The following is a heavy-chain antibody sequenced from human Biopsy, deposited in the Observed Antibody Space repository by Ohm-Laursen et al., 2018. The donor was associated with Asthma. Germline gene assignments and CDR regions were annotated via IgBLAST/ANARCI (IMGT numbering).Heavy chain of an antibody. D-gene: IGHD1-26*01. CDR2: ISFDGTNR. Sequence: RSLRLSCAASGFTFKAYGMHWVRQAPGKGLDWVAVISFDGTNRNYTDSVRGRFTISRDNSRNTLHLEMNSLRAEDTAVYFCAKEVFPGWELRRGPDSWGQGTLVTVSS. CDR1: GFTFKAYG. V-gene: IGHV3-30*18. J-gene: IGHJ4*02. CDR3: AKEVFPGWELRRGPDS.